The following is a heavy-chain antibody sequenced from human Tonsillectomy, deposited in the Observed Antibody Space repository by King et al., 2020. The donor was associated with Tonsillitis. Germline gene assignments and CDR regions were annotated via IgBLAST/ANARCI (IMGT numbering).Heavy chain of an antibody. CDR1: GYTFTTYW. CDR2: IYPGDSDT. Sequence: QLVQSGAEVKKPGESLKISCQGSGYTFTTYWIAWVRQMPGKGLEWMGIIYPGDSDTRYSPSFQGQVTISGDKSISTAYLQGSSLTASDTAMYYCARLGRQKQNQFGDYWGQGTLVTVSS. CDR3: ARLGRQKQNQFGDY. J-gene: IGHJ4*02. V-gene: IGHV5-51*01. D-gene: IGHD1-14*01.